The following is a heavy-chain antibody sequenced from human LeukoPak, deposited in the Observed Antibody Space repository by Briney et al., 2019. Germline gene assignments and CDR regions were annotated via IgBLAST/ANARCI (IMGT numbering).Heavy chain of an antibody. V-gene: IGHV3-7*04. CDR2: IKPDGSDK. CDR1: GFTFSSYW. CDR3: ARENFEY. J-gene: IGHJ4*02. Sequence: PGGSLRLSCAASGFTFSSYWMNWVRQAPGRGLEWVANIKPDGSDKFYVDSVKGRFAISRDNARNSLYLQMNSLRAEDTAVYYCARENFEYWAQGTLVTVSP.